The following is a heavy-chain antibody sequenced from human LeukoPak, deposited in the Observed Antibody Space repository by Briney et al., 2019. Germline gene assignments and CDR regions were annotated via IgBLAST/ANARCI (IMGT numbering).Heavy chain of an antibody. CDR1: GFTFSTYA. V-gene: IGHV3-23*01. CDR3: XXXXXRGTALYDY. Sequence: PGGSLRLSCAASGFTFSTYAMSWVRQAPGKGLEWVSAISGDGGTIYYADSVKGRFTISRDNSKNTLYLQMNSLRADDTAVYSCXXXXXRGTALYDYWGQGTLVT. D-gene: IGHD1-26*01. CDR2: ISGDGGTI. J-gene: IGHJ4*02.